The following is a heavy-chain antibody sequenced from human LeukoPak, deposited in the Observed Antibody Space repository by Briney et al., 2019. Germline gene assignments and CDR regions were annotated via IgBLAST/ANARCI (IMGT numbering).Heavy chain of an antibody. D-gene: IGHD2-15*01. V-gene: IGHV4-4*02. CDR2: VYHTGDI. Sequence: SGTLSLTCSVSGDSISNRNWWSWVRQSPGMGLEWMAEVYHTGDIMYNPSLESRLTISVDKSRNEFSLNLYSVTAADTAVYFCARERDIRSFDHSFDTWGQVALVTVPS. J-gene: IGHJ4*02. CDR1: GDSISNRNW. CDR3: ARERDIRSFDHSFDT.